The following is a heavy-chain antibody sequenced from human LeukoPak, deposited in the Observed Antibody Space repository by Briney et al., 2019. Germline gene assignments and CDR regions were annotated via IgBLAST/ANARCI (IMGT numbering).Heavy chain of an antibody. J-gene: IGHJ4*02. CDR2: ISYSGGST. CDR3: AKDVADSGRYWDKFDY. V-gene: IGHV3-23*01. Sequence: GRSLRLSWAASGFTFGSYGMHWVRQAPGKGLEWASGISYSGGSTYYADSVKGRFTISRDNSKNTLFLQMNSLRAEDTAVYYCAKDVADSGRYWDKFDYWGLGTQVTVSS. D-gene: IGHD1-26*01. CDR1: GFTFGSYG.